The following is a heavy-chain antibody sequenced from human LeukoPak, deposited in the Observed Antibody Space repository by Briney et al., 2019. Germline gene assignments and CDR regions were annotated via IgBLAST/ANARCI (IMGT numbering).Heavy chain of an antibody. CDR2: LSGSGGFT. CDR1: GFTFSSYT. Sequence: GGSLRLSCAASGFTFSSYTMSWVRQAPGKGLDWVSALSGSGGFTFHADSVKGRFTVSRDNSKNTLYLQMDSLRAEDTAVYYCAKGYFYGSGSYYKQAFDVWGQGTMVTVSS. CDR3: AKGYFYGSGSYYKQAFDV. V-gene: IGHV3-23*01. D-gene: IGHD3-10*01. J-gene: IGHJ3*01.